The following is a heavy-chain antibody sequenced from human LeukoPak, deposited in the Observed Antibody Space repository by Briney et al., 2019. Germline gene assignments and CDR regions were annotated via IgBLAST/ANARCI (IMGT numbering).Heavy chain of an antibody. Sequence: PSETLSLTCTVSGGSISSYYWSWIRQPPGKGLEWIGYIYYSGSTNYNPSLKSRVTISVDTSKNQFSLKLSSVTAADTAVYYCARFSTENSGWYRNWYFDLWGRGTLATVSS. CDR1: GGSISSYY. CDR3: ARFSTENSGWYRNWYFDL. V-gene: IGHV4-59*01. CDR2: IYYSGST. D-gene: IGHD6-19*01. J-gene: IGHJ2*01.